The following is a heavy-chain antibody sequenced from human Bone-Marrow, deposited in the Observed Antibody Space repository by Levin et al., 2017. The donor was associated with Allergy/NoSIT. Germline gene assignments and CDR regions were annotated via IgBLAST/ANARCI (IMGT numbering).Heavy chain of an antibody. CDR3: ATTQYYGAIDY. CDR2: IFRDDDK. CDR1: GFSLTNSGVG. V-gene: IGHV2-5*02. J-gene: IGHJ4*02. D-gene: IGHD2/OR15-2a*01. Sequence: SGPTLVKPTQTLTLTCNFSGFSLTNSGVGVGWIRQPPGQALEWLSLIFRDDDKRYSPSLKNRLTITKDTSKNQVVLRMTNMHPVDTATYYCATTQYYGAIDYWGQGTLVTVSS.